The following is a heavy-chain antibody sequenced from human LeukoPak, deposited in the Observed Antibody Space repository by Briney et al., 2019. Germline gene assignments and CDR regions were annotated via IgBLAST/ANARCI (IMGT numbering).Heavy chain of an antibody. D-gene: IGHD6-19*01. J-gene: IGHJ4*02. CDR3: ARDQWLAH. CDR1: GGSISSYY. V-gene: IGHV4-59*01. Sequence: MPSETLSLTCTVSGGSISSYYWSWIRQPPGKGLEWIGYIYYSGSTNYNPSLKSRVTISVDTSKNQFSLKLSSVTAADTAVYYCARDQWLAHWGQGTLVTVSS. CDR2: IYYSGST.